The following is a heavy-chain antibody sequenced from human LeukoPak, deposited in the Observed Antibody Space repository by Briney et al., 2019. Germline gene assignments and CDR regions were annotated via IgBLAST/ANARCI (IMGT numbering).Heavy chain of an antibody. V-gene: IGHV4-38-2*02. J-gene: IGHJ4*02. D-gene: IGHD4-17*01. CDR1: GYSISSGYY. CDR2: IYHSGST. CDR3: AGDGSFGLSGVGVTTISV. Sequence: PSETLSLTCTASGYSISSGYYWGWIRQPPGKGLEWIGSIYHSGSTYYNPSLKSRVTISVDTSKNQFSLKLSSVTAADTAVYYWAGDGSFGLSGVGVTTISVWGQGTLVTVSS.